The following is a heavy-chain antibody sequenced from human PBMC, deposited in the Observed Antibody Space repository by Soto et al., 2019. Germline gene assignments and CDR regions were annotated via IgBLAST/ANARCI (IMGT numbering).Heavy chain of an antibody. CDR3: AKGSQLAAATPFDD. V-gene: IGHV3-9*01. CDR1: GFTFDDYD. Sequence: EVQLVESGGGLVQPGRSLRLSCAASGFTFDDYDMHWVRQAPGKGLEWVSGISWNSGSIGYADSVKGRFTISRDNAKNSLYLQMNSLRAEDTALYYCAKGSQLAAATPFDDWGQGTLVSVSS. CDR2: ISWNSGSI. D-gene: IGHD6-13*01. J-gene: IGHJ4*02.